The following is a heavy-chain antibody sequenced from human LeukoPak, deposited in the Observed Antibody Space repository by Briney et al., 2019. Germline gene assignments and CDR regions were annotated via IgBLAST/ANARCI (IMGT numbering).Heavy chain of an antibody. D-gene: IGHD3-22*01. CDR3: ARSSGYYSSLFYMHV. Sequence: ASVKVSCKASGYTFTSYDINWVRQATGQGLEWMGWMNPNSGNTGYAQKFQGRVTITRNTSISTAYMELSSLRSEDTAVYYCARSSGYYSSLFYMHVWGKGTTVTVSS. CDR1: GYTFTSYD. CDR2: MNPNSGNT. V-gene: IGHV1-8*03. J-gene: IGHJ6*03.